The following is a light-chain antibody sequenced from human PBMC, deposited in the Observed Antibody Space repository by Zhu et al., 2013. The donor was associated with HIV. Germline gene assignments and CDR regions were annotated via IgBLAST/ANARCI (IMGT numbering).Light chain of an antibody. CDR2: RNN. CDR3: ATWDDGLNGPV. V-gene: IGLV1-44*01. J-gene: IGLJ2*01. Sequence: QSVVTQPPSASGTPGQGVAISCSGSRSNIASNYVYWYQHLPGTAPNLLIYRNNQRPSRVPDRFSGSKFGTSASLAISGLQSEDEADYYCATWDDGLNGPVFGGGTKLTVL. CDR1: RSNIASNY.